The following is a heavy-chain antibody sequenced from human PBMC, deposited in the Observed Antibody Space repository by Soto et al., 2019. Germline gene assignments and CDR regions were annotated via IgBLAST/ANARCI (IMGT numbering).Heavy chain of an antibody. D-gene: IGHD2-2*01. CDR1: GFTFSRHW. CDR3: ARDSYLVDAFDI. Sequence: GGSLRLSCAASGFTFSRHWMHWVRQVPGKGLEWVSYIDSSRSTIYYADSVKGRFTISRDNAKNTLYLQMNSLRAEETAVYYCARDSYLVDAFDIWGQGTMVTVSS. J-gene: IGHJ3*02. CDR2: IDSSRSTI. V-gene: IGHV3-48*01.